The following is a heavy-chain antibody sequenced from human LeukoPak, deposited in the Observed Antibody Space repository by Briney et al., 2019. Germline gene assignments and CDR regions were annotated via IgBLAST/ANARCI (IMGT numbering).Heavy chain of an antibody. Sequence: SETLSLTCAVYGGSFSGYYWSWIRQPPGKGLEWIGYIYYSGSTNYNPSLKSRVTISVDTSKNQFSLKLSSVTAADTAVYYCARAHAPVGYYYYYMDVWGKGTTVTVSS. CDR1: GGSFSGYY. V-gene: IGHV4-59*01. CDR2: IYYSGST. D-gene: IGHD1-26*01. J-gene: IGHJ6*03. CDR3: ARAHAPVGYYYYYMDV.